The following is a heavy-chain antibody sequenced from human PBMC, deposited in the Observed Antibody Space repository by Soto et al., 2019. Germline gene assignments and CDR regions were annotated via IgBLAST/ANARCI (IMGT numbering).Heavy chain of an antibody. CDR3: ARSWGGERVS. CDR2: IKSDGSST. Sequence: EVQLVESGGGLVQPGGSLRLSCAASGFTFSDYWMHWVRQAPGKGLVWVSRIKSDGSSTSYADSVKGRFTISRDNAKNTPYLQMNSLSAEDTAVYYCARSWGGERVSWGQGTLVTVSS. D-gene: IGHD3-16*01. J-gene: IGHJ4*02. V-gene: IGHV3-74*01. CDR1: GFTFSDYW.